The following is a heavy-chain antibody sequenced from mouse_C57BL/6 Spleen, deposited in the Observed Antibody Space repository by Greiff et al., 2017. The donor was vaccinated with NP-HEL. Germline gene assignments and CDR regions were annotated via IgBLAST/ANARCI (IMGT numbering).Heavy chain of an antibody. V-gene: IGHV8-12*01. CDR2: IYWDDDK. CDR3: ARRIYYGNYFGD. CDR1: GFSLSTSGMG. D-gene: IGHD2-1*01. Sequence: QVTLKVSGPGLLQSSQTLSLTCSFSGFSLSTSGMGVSWLRQPSGQGLEWLAHIYWDDDKRYNPSLKSRLTISKDTSRNQVCRKITSVDTADTATDYCARRIYYGNYFGDWGQGTTLTVSS. J-gene: IGHJ2*01.